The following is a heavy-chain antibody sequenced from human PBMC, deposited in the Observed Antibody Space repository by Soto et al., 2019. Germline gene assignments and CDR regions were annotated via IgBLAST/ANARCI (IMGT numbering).Heavy chain of an antibody. CDR3: ARDDVGYCTSAVCYTKPVDY. Sequence: QVQLVQSGAEMEKPGASVKVSCKASGYTFTSYGISWVRQAPGQGREWMGWISSYIGNTKYAQKFQGRVTMTTYTSTSTAYMEVRSLRADDTAVYYCARDDVGYCTSAVCYTKPVDYWGQGALVTVSS. J-gene: IGHJ4*02. D-gene: IGHD2-8*01. V-gene: IGHV1-18*01. CDR2: ISSYIGNT. CDR1: GYTFTSYG.